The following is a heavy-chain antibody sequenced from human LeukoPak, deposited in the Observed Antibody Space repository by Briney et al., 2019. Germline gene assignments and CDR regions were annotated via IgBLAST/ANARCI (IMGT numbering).Heavy chain of an antibody. J-gene: IGHJ4*02. Sequence: GGSLRLSCAASGFTFSSYAMSWVRQAPGKGLEWVSAISGSGGSPYYADSVKGRFTISRDNSKNTLYLQMNSLRGEDKAVYYCAKDLRLGGYCYGYGEVYYFDYWGQGTLVTVSS. D-gene: IGHD5-18*01. CDR1: GFTFSSYA. CDR3: AKDLRLGGYCYGYGEVYYFDY. CDR2: ISGSGGSP. V-gene: IGHV3-23*01.